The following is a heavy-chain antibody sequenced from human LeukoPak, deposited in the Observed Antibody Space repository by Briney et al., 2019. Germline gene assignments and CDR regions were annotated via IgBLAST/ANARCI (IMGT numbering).Heavy chain of an antibody. J-gene: IGHJ4*02. CDR2: IYYGENT. CDR3: ARRDDSSGYHKIFDY. V-gene: IGHV4-59*04. CDR1: GASINDYY. Sequence: SSETLSLTCTVSGASINDYYWSWIRQPPGKGLEWIGSIYYGENTYYNPSLKSRVTISIDTSKNQFYLKLSSLTAADTAVYYCARRDDSSGYHKIFDYWGPGTLVTVSS. D-gene: IGHD3-22*01.